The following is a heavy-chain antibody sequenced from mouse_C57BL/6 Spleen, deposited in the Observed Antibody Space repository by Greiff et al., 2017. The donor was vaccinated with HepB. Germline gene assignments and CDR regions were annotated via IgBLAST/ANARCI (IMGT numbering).Heavy chain of an antibody. CDR1: GYSFTGYY. CDR3: ARRDYDYFDY. J-gene: IGHJ2*01. V-gene: IGHV1-43*01. CDR2: INPSTGGT. Sequence: EVQLQQSGPELVKPGASVKISCKASGYSFTGYYMHWVKQRSEKSLEWIGEINPSTGGTSYNQKFKGKATLTVDKSSSTAYMQIKSLTSEVSAVYYWARRDYDYFDYWGQGTTLTVSS. D-gene: IGHD1-1*01.